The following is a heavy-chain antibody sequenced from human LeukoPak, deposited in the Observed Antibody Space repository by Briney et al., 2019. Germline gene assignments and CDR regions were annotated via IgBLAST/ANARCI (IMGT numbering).Heavy chain of an antibody. Sequence: ASVKVSCKASGYTFTGYYMHWVRQAPGQGLEWIGWINTISGGTNYAQKFQGRVTMTRDTSISTAYLQWSSLKASDTAMYYCARRTENWFDPWGQGTLVTVSS. CDR1: GYTFTGYY. CDR2: INTISGGT. V-gene: IGHV1-2*02. CDR3: ARRTENWFDP. J-gene: IGHJ5*02.